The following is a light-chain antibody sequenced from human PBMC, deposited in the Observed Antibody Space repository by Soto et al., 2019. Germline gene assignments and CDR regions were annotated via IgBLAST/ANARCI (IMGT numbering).Light chain of an antibody. J-gene: IGLJ3*02. V-gene: IGLV3-21*02. CDR3: QVWDSSSDHWV. CDR1: NIGSKS. Sequence: SYELTQPPSVSVAPGQTARITCGGNNIGSKSVHWYQQKPGQAPVLDVYDDSDRPSGIPERFSGSNSGNTATLTISRVEAGDEADYYCQVWDSSSDHWVFGLGTKLSVL. CDR2: DDS.